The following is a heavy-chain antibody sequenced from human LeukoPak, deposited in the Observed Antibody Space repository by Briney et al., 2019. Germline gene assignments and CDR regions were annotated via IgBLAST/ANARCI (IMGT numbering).Heavy chain of an antibody. CDR3: ASGYCSSTSCYEFDP. CDR2: IYYSGST. CDR1: GGSISSGDYY. D-gene: IGHD2-2*03. Sequence: SETLSLTCTVSGGSISSGDYYWSWIRQPPGKGLEWIGYIYYSGSTYYNPSLKSRVTISVDRSKNQFSLKLSSVTAADTAVYYCASGYCSSTSCYEFDPWGQGTLVTVSS. V-gene: IGHV4-30-4*01. J-gene: IGHJ5*02.